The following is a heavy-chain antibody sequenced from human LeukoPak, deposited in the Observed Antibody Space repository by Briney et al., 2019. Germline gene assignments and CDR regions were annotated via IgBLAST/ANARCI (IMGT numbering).Heavy chain of an antibody. V-gene: IGHV3-53*01. CDR1: GFTVSSNY. D-gene: IGHD3-9*01. J-gene: IGHJ6*03. Sequence: GGSLRLSCAASGFTVSSNYMSWVRQAPGKGLEWVSVIYSGGSTYYADSVKGRFTISRDNSKNTLYLQMNSLRAEDTAVYYCATTGYYSYYYYYMDVWGKGPRSPSP. CDR2: IYSGGST. CDR3: ATTGYYSYYYYYMDV.